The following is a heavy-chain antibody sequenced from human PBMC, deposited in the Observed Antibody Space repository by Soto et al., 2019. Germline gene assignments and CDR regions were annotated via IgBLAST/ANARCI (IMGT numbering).Heavy chain of an antibody. CDR1: GFSVASTY. J-gene: IGHJ4*02. D-gene: IGHD7-27*01. CDR2: IHTGGLK. V-gene: IGHV3-53*04. CDR3: ATWGSGSHYLDH. Sequence: VQVVQSGGGLVQPGGSLRLSCAASGFSVASTYMTWVRQAPGRGLRWVSMIHTGGLKHFADFVKGRFSLSRDTSTNTLYLEMNSLRPDDTAVYYCATWGSGSHYLDHWGQGSLVTVSS.